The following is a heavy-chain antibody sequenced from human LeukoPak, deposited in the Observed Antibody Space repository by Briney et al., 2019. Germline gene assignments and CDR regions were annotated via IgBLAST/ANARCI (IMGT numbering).Heavy chain of an antibody. CDR1: GFTFSSYE. J-gene: IGHJ4*02. CDR2: ISSSGTII. D-gene: IGHD2-15*01. CDR3: AKDAGYCSGGSCYDIFDY. V-gene: IGHV3-48*03. Sequence: GGSLRLSCAASGFTFSSYEMNWVRQAPGKGLEWVSYISSSGTIIYYADSVKGRFTISRDNSKNSLYLQMNSLRTEDTALYYCAKDAGYCSGGSCYDIFDYWGQGTLVTVSS.